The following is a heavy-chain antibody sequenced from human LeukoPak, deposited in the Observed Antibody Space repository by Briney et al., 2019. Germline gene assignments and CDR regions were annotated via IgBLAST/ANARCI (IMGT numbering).Heavy chain of an antibody. CDR1: GASFSTYY. J-gene: IGHJ4*02. CDR2: MYYSGST. D-gene: IGHD6-6*01. CDR3: ARDGRGSTSLDN. V-gene: IGHV4-59*12. Sequence: SETLSLTCTVSGASFSTYYWSWTRQPPGKGLEWIGYMYYSGSTNYNPSLKSRVTISVDTSKNQFSLKLSSVTAADTAVYYCARDGRGSTSLDNWGQGILVTVSS.